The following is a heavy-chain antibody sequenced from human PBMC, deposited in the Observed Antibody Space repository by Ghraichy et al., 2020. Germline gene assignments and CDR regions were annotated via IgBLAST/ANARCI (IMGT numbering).Heavy chain of an antibody. CDR1: GFTFSSYW. J-gene: IGHJ6*04. Sequence: GGSLRLSCAASGFTFSSYWMHWVRQAPGKELEWVANINQDGSKVYYVDSVKGRFTISRDNTKNSLYLQMNSLRAEDTAVYYCARDLWSSLRFLEWSSSDVWGKGTTVTVSS. D-gene: IGHD3-3*01. CDR3: ARDLWSSLRFLEWSSSDV. V-gene: IGHV3-7*01. CDR2: INQDGSKV.